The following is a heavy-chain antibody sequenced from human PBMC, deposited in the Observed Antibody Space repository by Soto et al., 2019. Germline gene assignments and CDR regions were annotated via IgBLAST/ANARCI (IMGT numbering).Heavy chain of an antibody. CDR3: ARSPPDYYGSGSLDYYYYMDV. CDR1: GGSISSYY. CDR2: IYYSGST. D-gene: IGHD3-10*01. J-gene: IGHJ6*03. V-gene: IGHV4-59*01. Sequence: SETLSLTCTVSGGSISSYYWSWIRQPPGKGLEWIGYIYYSGSTNYNPSLKSRVTISVDTSKNQFSLKLSSVTAADTAVYYCARSPPDYYGSGSLDYYYYMDVWGKGTTVTVSS.